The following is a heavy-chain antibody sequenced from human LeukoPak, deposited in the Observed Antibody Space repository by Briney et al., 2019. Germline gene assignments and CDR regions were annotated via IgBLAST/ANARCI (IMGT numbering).Heavy chain of an antibody. V-gene: IGHV3-30*02. CDR1: GFTFSSHG. CDR3: ASEMATNGYYYGMDV. J-gene: IGHJ6*02. D-gene: IGHD5-24*01. Sequence: GGSLRLSCLASGFTFSSHGMHWVRQAPGKGLEWVAFIRYDGSNKYYADSVKGRFTISRDNSKNTLYLQMNSLRAEDTAVYYCASEMATNGYYYGMDVWGQGTTVTVSS. CDR2: IRYDGSNK.